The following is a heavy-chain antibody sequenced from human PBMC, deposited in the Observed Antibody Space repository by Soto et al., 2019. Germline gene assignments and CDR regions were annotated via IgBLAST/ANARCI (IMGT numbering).Heavy chain of an antibody. Sequence: QVQLQESGPGLVKPSQTLSLTCTVSGGSISSGGYYWSWIRQHPGKGLEWIGYIYYSGSTYYNPSLKSRVTIPVDPSKNQFSRKLGSVTAADTAVYYCARGSGDYIWGIYRPPATLDYWGQGTLVTVSS. CDR3: ARGSGDYIWGIYRPPATLDY. V-gene: IGHV4-31*03. D-gene: IGHD3-16*02. J-gene: IGHJ4*02. CDR2: IYYSGST. CDR1: GGSISSGGYY.